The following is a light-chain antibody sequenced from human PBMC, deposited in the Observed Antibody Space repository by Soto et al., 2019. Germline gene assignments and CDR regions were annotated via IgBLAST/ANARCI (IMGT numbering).Light chain of an antibody. CDR3: QKYNSDPRT. CDR2: AAS. CDR1: QGIGVY. J-gene: IGKJ4*01. V-gene: IGKV1-27*01. Sequence: DIQMTQSPSSLSASLGDRVTITCRASQGIGVYLAWFQQKPGKVPRLLIYAASALQSVVPSRFSGGGSGTDFTLTINSLQPEDVATYSCQKYNSDPRTLVGGTKVEIK.